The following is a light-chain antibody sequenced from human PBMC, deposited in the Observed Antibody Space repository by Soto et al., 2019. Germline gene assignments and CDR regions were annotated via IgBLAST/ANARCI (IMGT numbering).Light chain of an antibody. CDR3: CSYAASNTRV. CDR2: DVR. V-gene: IGLV2-11*01. CDR1: SSDIGAYNF. Sequence: QSALTQPRSVSGSPGQSVTISCTGTSSDIGAYNFVSWYQQHPGKAPKLMIYDVRKRPSGVSDRFSGSKSGNTAFLTISGLQAEDEADYYCCSYAASNTRVFGGGTKLTVL. J-gene: IGLJ3*02.